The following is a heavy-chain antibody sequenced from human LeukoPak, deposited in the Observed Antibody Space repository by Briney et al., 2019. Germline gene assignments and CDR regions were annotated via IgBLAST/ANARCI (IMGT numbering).Heavy chain of an antibody. CDR1: GFTFSSYS. CDR2: ISSSSSYI. V-gene: IGHV3-21*01. Sequence: GGSLRLSCAASGFTFSSYSMNWVRQAPGKGLEWVSSISSSSSYIYYADSVKGRFTISRDNAKNSLYLQMNSLRAEDTAVYYCARGSSSSWSNPFDYWGQGTLVTVSS. D-gene: IGHD6-13*01. CDR3: ARGSSSSWSNPFDY. J-gene: IGHJ4*02.